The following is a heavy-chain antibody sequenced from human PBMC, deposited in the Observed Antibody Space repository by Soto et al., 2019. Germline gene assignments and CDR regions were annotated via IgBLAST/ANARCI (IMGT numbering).Heavy chain of an antibody. D-gene: IGHD6-13*01. J-gene: IGHJ1*01. CDR3: ARDLGSSWYPEYFQH. Sequence: GGSLRLSCAASGFTFSTYGMHWVRQAPGKGLEWVAVIWSDGTTIYYADSVKGRFTISRDNAKNSLYLQMNSLRAEDTAVYYCARDLGSSWYPEYFQHWGQGTLVTVSS. CDR1: GFTFSTYG. V-gene: IGHV3-33*01. CDR2: IWSDGTTI.